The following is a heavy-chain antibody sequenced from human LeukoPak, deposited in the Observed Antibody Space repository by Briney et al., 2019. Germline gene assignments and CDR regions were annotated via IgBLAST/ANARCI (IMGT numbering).Heavy chain of an antibody. CDR2: ISYDGSNK. CDR1: GFTFSSYG. D-gene: IGHD6-13*01. CDR3: ARDYRRAAGRTRGYYYYYGMDV. J-gene: IGHJ6*02. Sequence: PGRSLRLSCAASGFTFSSYGMHWVRQAPGKGLEWVAVISYDGSNKYYADSVKGRFTISRDNYKNTLYLQMNSLRAEDTAVYYCARDYRRAAGRTRGYYYYYGMDVWGQGTTVTVSS. V-gene: IGHV3-30*03.